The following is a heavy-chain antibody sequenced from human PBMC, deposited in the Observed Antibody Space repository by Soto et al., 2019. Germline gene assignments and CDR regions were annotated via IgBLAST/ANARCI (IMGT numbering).Heavy chain of an antibody. CDR2: IYYSGST. Sequence: TSETLSLTCPVSGGSISSYYWSWIRQPPGKGLEWIGYIYYSGSTNYNPSLKSRVTISVDTSKNQFSLKLSSVTAADTAVYYCARRYGVYFDYWGQGTLVTVSS. J-gene: IGHJ4*02. D-gene: IGHD4-17*01. CDR1: GGSISSYY. CDR3: ARRYGVYFDY. V-gene: IGHV4-59*08.